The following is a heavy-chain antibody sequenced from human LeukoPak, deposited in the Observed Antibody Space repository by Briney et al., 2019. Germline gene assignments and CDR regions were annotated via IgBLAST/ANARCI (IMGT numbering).Heavy chain of an antibody. J-gene: IGHJ6*02. CDR2: ISYDGSNK. CDR3: ARDQVPLWFGELHYGMDV. CDR1: GFTFSSYA. D-gene: IGHD3-10*01. Sequence: PGGSLRLSCAASGFTFSSYAMHWVRQAPGKGLEWVAVISYDGSNKYYADSVKGRFTVSRDNSKNTLYLQMNSLRAEDTAVYYCARDQVPLWFGELHYGMDVWGQGTTVTVSS. V-gene: IGHV3-30-3*01.